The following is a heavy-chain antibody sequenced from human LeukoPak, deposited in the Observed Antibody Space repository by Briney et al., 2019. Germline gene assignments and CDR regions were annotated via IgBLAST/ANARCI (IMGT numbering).Heavy chain of an antibody. J-gene: IGHJ3*01. CDR3: ARFSKMTWGDWGDAFDV. D-gene: IGHD2-21*02. CDR1: GGSFSDYF. V-gene: IGHV4-34*01. Sequence: SETLSLMCSVYGGSFSDYFWSWIRQPPGKGLKWIGEIDDGGNTNYNPSLMSRVIVAMEKSKKQFSLVMRSVTAADTAIYYCARFSKMTWGDWGDAFDVWGQGTTVIVSS. CDR2: IDDGGNT.